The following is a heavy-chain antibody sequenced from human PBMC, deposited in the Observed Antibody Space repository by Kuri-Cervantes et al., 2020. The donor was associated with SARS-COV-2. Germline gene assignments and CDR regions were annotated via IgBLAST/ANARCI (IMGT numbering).Heavy chain of an antibody. V-gene: IGHV4-38-2*01. D-gene: IGHD1-14*01. Sequence: SETLSLTCAVSGYSISSGYYWGWIRQPPGKGLEWIGSIYHSGSTYYNPSLKSRVTISVDTSKNQFSLKLSSVTAADTAVYYCARSIISHQIYYYVYYMDVWGKGTAVTVSS. CDR2: IYHSGST. CDR3: ARSIISHQIYYYVYYMDV. J-gene: IGHJ6*03. CDR1: GYSISSGYY.